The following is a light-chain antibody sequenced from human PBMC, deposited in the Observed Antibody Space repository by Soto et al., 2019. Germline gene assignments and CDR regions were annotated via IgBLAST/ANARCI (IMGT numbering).Light chain of an antibody. CDR2: EVS. J-gene: IGLJ1*01. CDR1: SSDVGGYNY. CDR3: SSYTSSILYV. Sequence: QYALTQPASVSGSPGQSITISCTGTSSDVGGYNYVSWYQQHPGKAPKLMIYEVSNRPSGVSNRFSGSKSGNTASLTISGLQAEDEADYYCSSYTSSILYVFGTGTKVTVL. V-gene: IGLV2-14*01.